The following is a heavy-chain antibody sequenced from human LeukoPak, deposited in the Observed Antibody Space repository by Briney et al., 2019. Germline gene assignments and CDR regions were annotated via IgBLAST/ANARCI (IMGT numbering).Heavy chain of an antibody. CDR1: GFTFSSYA. CDR2: ISYDGSNK. D-gene: IGHD2-15*01. J-gene: IGHJ6*02. CDR3: ARDLLPLYYYGMDV. V-gene: IGHV3-30*04. Sequence: GRSLRLSCAASGFTFSSYAMRWVRQAPGKGLEWVAVISYDGSNKYYADSVKGRFTISRDNSKNTLYLQMNSLRAEDTAVYYCARDLLPLYYYGMDVWGQGTTVTVSS.